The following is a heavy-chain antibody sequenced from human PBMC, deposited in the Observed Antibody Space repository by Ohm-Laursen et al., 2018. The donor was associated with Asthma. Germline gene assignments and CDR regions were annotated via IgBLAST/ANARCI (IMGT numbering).Heavy chain of an antibody. Sequence: SLRLSCSASGFAFSTYGMHWVRQAPGKGLEWVAVISYHGSNQFYTNSVKGRFTISRDDSKNTLYLQMNSLRPEDTAVYYCARDVMEWYLPAFDFWGQGTLVTVSS. CDR2: ISYHGSNQ. V-gene: IGHV3-30*03. CDR3: ARDVMEWYLPAFDF. D-gene: IGHD3-3*01. CDR1: GFAFSTYG. J-gene: IGHJ4*02.